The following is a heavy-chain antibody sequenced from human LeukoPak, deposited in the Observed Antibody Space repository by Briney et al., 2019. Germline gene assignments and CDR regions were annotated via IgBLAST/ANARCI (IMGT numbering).Heavy chain of an antibody. CDR3: ARVDGGNSGGDY. CDR1: GGTFSSYA. D-gene: IGHD4-23*01. Sequence: SVKVSCRASGGTFSSYAVSWVRQAPGQGLEWMGGIIPIFGTANYAQKFQGRVTITADESTSTAYMELSSLRSEDTAVYYCARVDGGNSGGDYWGQGTLVTVSS. J-gene: IGHJ4*02. CDR2: IIPIFGTA. V-gene: IGHV1-69*01.